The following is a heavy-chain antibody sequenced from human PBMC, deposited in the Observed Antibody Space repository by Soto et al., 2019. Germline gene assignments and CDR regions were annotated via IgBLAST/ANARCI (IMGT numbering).Heavy chain of an antibody. D-gene: IGHD1-26*01. CDR1: GGSISSGGYY. CDR3: ARVSVGAHEFDY. V-gene: IGHV4-31*03. Sequence: TLSLTCTVSGGSISSGGYYWSWIRQHPGKGLEWIGYIYYSGSTYYNPSLKSRVTISVDTSKNQFSLKLSSVTAADTAVYYCARVSVGAHEFDYWGQGTLVTVSS. J-gene: IGHJ4*02. CDR2: IYYSGST.